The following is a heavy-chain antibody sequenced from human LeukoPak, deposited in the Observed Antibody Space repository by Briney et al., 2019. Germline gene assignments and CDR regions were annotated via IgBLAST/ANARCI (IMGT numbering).Heavy chain of an antibody. CDR2: IYTSGST. CDR1: GGSISSYY. J-gene: IGHJ5*02. D-gene: IGHD3-3*01. CDR3: ARDHRQYYDFWSGYYSGYNWFDP. V-gene: IGHV4-4*07. Sequence: SETLSLTCTVSGGSISSYYWSWIRQPAGKGLEWIGRIYTSGSTNYNPSLKSRVTMSVDTSKNQFSLKLRSVTAADTAVYYCARDHRQYYDFWSGYYSGYNWFDPWGQGTLVTVSS.